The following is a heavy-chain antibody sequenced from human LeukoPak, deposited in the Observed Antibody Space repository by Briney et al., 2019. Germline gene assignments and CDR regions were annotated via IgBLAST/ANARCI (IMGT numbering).Heavy chain of an antibody. CDR3: ARDSVGATVNFDY. D-gene: IGHD1-26*01. V-gene: IGHV3-21*01. Sequence: GGSLRLSCVASGFTVSSNYMTWVRQAPGKGLEWVSSISSSSSYIYYADSVKGRFTISRDNAKNSLYLQMNSLRAEDTAVYYCARDSVGATVNFDYWGQGTLVTVSS. CDR2: ISSSSSYI. J-gene: IGHJ4*02. CDR1: GFTVSSNY.